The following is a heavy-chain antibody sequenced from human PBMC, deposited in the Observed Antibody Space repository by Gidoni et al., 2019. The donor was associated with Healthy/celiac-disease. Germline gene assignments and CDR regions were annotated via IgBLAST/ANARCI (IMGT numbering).Heavy chain of an antibody. CDR3: AKFRVDSSGVGYFDY. Sequence: EVQLLESGGGLVQPGGSLRLSCAASGFTFSSYAMSWVRQAPGKGLEWVSALSGSGGSTYYADSVKGRFTISRDNSKNTLYLQMNSLRAEDTAVYYCAKFRVDSSGVGYFDYWGQGTLVTVSS. CDR1: GFTFSSYA. CDR2: LSGSGGST. V-gene: IGHV3-23*01. D-gene: IGHD3-22*01. J-gene: IGHJ4*02.